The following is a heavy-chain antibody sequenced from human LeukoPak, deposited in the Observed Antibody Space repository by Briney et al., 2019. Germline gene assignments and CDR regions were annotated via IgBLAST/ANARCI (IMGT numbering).Heavy chain of an antibody. Sequence: GGSLRLSCAASGLNFNNYDMHWVRQAPGKGLEWVSALGSAGDTYHPDSVRGRFTISKETAKNSSYLQMTSLRDEDTAVYYCVRGRRSYGFDHWGQGTLVTVSS. V-gene: IGHV3-13*01. CDR2: LGSAGDT. CDR3: VRGRRSYGFDH. CDR1: GLNFNNYD. D-gene: IGHD3-16*01. J-gene: IGHJ4*02.